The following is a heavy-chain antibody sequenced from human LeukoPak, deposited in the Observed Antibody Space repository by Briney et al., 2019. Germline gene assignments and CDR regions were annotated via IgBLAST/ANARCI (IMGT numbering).Heavy chain of an antibody. D-gene: IGHD5-24*01. CDR1: GGSISSGSYY. CDR3: ATEDRNGYNRTDY. Sequence: PSETLSLTCTVSGGSISSGSYYRSLIRQPAGKGLEWIGGIYTSGSTNYNHSVKSRVTISVDTSKNQFSLKLNSVTAADTAVYYCATEDRNGYNRTDYWGQGTLVTVSS. V-gene: IGHV4-61*02. CDR2: IYTSGST. J-gene: IGHJ4*02.